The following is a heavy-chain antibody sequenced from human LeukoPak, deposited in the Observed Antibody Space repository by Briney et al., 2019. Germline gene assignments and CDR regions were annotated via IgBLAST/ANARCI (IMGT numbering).Heavy chain of an antibody. J-gene: IGHJ3*02. CDR2: IYYSGST. V-gene: IGHV4-31*03. Sequence: SETLSLTCSVSGGSISSGDYYWNWFRQHPGNGLEWIGYIYYSGSTYYNPSLKSRVTISVDTSKNQFSLKLSSVTAADTAVYYCARYPNYYDSSGPFAFDIWGQGAMVTVSS. D-gene: IGHD3-22*01. CDR1: GGSISSGDYY. CDR3: ARYPNYYDSSGPFAFDI.